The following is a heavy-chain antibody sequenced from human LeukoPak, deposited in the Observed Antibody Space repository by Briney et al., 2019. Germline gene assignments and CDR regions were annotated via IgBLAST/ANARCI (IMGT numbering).Heavy chain of an antibody. Sequence: GGSLRLSCAASGFTFSSYSMSWVRQAPGKGLEWVANIKQDGSEKYYVDSVKGRFTISRDNAKNSLYLQMNSLRAEDTAVYYCARDRVTESVLNYWGQGTLVTVSS. V-gene: IGHV3-7*01. CDR3: ARDRVTESVLNY. J-gene: IGHJ4*02. CDR2: IKQDGSEK. D-gene: IGHD5-18*01. CDR1: GFTFSSYS.